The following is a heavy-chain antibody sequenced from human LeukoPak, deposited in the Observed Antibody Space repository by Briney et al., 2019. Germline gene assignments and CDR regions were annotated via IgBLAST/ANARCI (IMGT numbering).Heavy chain of an antibody. CDR3: ARGPPHIVVVPAAQGYFQH. Sequence: PSETLSLTCAVYGGSFSGYYWSWIRQPPGKGREWIGEINHSGSTNYNPSLKSRVTISVDTSKNQFSLKLSSVTAADTAVYYCARGPPHIVVVPAAQGYFQHWGQGTLATVSS. CDR2: INHSGST. V-gene: IGHV4-34*01. D-gene: IGHD2-2*01. CDR1: GGSFSGYY. J-gene: IGHJ1*01.